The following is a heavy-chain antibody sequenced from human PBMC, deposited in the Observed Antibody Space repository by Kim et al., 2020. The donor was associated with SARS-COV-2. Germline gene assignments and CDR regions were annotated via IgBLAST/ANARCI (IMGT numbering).Heavy chain of an antibody. Sequence: GGSLRLSCVASGFTFSGYSMNWVRQAPGKGLEWVSSISSSSSYIYYADAVKGRFTISRDNAKNSLYLQMNSLRAEDTAVYDCARAPYGSGITARRLKEDAFDMWGQGRRVTDSS. V-gene: IGHV3-21*06. CDR1: GFTFSGYS. CDR2: ISSSSSYI. CDR3: ARAPYGSGITARRLKEDAFDM. D-gene: IGHD3-10*01. J-gene: IGHJ3*02.